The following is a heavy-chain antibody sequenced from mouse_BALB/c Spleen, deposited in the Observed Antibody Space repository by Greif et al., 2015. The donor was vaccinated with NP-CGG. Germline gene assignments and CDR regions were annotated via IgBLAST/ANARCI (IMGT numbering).Heavy chain of an antibody. D-gene: IGHD2-1*01. J-gene: IGHJ3*01. CDR2: ISSGGSYT. V-gene: IGHV5-9-3*01. Sequence: EVKLMESGGGLVKPGGSLKLSCAASGFTFSSYAMSWVRQTPEKRLEWVATISSGGSYTYYPDRVKGRFTISRDNAKNTLYLQMSSLRSEDTAMYYCATYGNSFAYWGQGTLVTVSA. CDR1: GFTFSSYA. CDR3: ATYGNSFAY.